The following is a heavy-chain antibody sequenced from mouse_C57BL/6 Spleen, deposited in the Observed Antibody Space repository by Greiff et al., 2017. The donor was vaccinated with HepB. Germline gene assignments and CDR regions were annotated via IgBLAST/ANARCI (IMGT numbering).Heavy chain of an antibody. CDR3: AREGGSPTY. CDR2: IDPSDSYT. CDR1: GYTFTSYW. V-gene: IGHV1-50*01. J-gene: IGHJ3*01. Sequence: QVQLQQPGAELVKPGASVKLSCKASGYTFTSYWMQWVKQRPGQGLEWIGEIDPSDSYTNYNQKFKGKATLTVDTSSSTAYMQLSSLTSEDSAVYYCAREGGSPTYWGQGTLVTVSA. D-gene: IGHD6-1*01.